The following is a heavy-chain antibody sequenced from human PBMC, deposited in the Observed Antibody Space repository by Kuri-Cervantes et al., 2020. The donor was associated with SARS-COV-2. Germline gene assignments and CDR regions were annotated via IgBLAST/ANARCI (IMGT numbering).Heavy chain of an antibody. CDR3: ARVYYYGMDV. Sequence: GGSLRLSCAASGFDFSTYSMNWVRQAPGKGLEWVSSIVGPSNSYMYYADSVKGRFTMSRDNAKDSLYLQMNSLRADDTAVYYCARVYYYGMDVWGQGTTVTVSS. V-gene: IGHV3-21*06. CDR1: GFDFSTYS. CDR2: IVGPSNSYM. J-gene: IGHJ6*02.